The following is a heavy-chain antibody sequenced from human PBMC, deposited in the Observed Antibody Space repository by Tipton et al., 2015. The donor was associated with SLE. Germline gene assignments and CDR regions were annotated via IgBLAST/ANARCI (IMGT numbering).Heavy chain of an antibody. V-gene: IGHV4-59*08. CDR3: ARHRAYSGYDLFYFDY. Sequence: TLSLTCTVSGVSISSYYWSWIRQPPGKGLEWIGYIYYSGSTNYNPSLKSRVTLSVDTSKNQFSLKLSSVTAADTAVYYCARHRAYSGYDLFYFDYWGQGTVVAVSP. D-gene: IGHD5-12*01. J-gene: IGHJ4*02. CDR2: IYYSGST. CDR1: GVSISSYY.